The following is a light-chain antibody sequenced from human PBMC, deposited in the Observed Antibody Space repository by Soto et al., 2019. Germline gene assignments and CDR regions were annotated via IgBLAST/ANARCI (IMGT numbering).Light chain of an antibody. CDR3: QQRSNWPPLT. CDR2: DAS. Sequence: EIVLXXXPXXLSLSPGERATLSCRASQKISSYLAWYQQKPGQAPRLLIYDASNRATGIPARFSGSGSGTDFTLTISSLEPEDFAVYYCQQRSNWPPLTFGGGTKVEIK. CDR1: QKISSY. V-gene: IGKV3-11*01. J-gene: IGKJ4*01.